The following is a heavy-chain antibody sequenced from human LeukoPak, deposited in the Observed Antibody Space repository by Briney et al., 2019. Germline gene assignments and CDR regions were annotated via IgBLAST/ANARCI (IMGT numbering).Heavy chain of an antibody. D-gene: IGHD5-12*01. CDR1: GGSISNFY. J-gene: IGHJ4*02. CDR3: ARRGVVATPDANF. Sequence: SETLSLTCTVSGGSISNFYWNWIRLPAGKGLEWIGRIYTSGSTNYNPSLKSRVTMSVDTSKNQFTLKLSSVTAADTAVYYCARRGVVATPDANFWGQGTLVTVSS. V-gene: IGHV4-4*07. CDR2: IYTSGST.